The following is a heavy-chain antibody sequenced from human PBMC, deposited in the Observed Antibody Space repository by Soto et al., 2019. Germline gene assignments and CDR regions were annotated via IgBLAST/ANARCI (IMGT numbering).Heavy chain of an antibody. Sequence: SVKVSCKASGGTFSSYAISWLRQAPGQGLEWMGGIIPIFGTANYAQKFQGRVTITADESTSTAYMELSSLRSEDTAVYYCARGRAYYYDSSGYPFDYWGQGTLVTVSS. V-gene: IGHV1-69*13. CDR3: ARGRAYYYDSSGYPFDY. D-gene: IGHD3-22*01. J-gene: IGHJ4*02. CDR2: IIPIFGTA. CDR1: GGTFSSYA.